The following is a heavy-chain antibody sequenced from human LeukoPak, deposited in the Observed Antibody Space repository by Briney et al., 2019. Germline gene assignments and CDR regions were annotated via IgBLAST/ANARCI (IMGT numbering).Heavy chain of an antibody. CDR3: ASWASMSSGTQLDY. Sequence: KPGGSLRLSCAASGFTFDDYGMSWVRHAPGKGLEWVSSISSSSSYIYYADSVKGRFTTSRDNAKNSLYLQMNSLRAEDTAVYYCASWASMSSGTQLDYWGQGTLVTVSS. J-gene: IGHJ4*02. D-gene: IGHD1-26*01. CDR1: GFTFDDYG. V-gene: IGHV3-21*01. CDR2: ISSSSSYI.